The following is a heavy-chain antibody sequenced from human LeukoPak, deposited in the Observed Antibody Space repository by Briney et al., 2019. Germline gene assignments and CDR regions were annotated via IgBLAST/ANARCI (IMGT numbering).Heavy chain of an antibody. V-gene: IGHV3-30*04. D-gene: IGHD3-22*01. Sequence: PGGSLRLSCAASGFTFSSYAMHWVRQAPGKGLEWVAVISYDGSNKYYADSVKGRFTISRDNSKNTLYLQMNSLRSDDTAVFFCARGYYDSSNFEYFQHWGQGTLVTVSS. J-gene: IGHJ1*01. CDR3: ARGYYDSSNFEYFQH. CDR2: ISYDGSNK. CDR1: GFTFSSYA.